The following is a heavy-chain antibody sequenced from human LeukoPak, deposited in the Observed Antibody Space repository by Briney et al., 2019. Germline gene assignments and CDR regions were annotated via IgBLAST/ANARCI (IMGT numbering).Heavy chain of an antibody. CDR1: GFSFSYFW. V-gene: IGHV3-7*01. J-gene: IGHJ5*02. Sequence: GGSLRLSCAASGFSFSYFWMSWVRQALGKGLEWVANIKQDGNEKYYVDSVKGRFTISRDNAKKSLYLQMNNLRAEDTAVYYCARDAEVGTLFGVLSRYNWFDPWGQGTLVTVSS. CDR3: ARDAEVGTLFGVLSRYNWFDP. D-gene: IGHD3-3*01. CDR2: IKQDGNEK.